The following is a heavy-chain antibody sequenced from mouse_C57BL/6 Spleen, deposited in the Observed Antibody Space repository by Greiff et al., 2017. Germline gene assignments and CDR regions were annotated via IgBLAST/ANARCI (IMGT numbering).Heavy chain of an antibody. CDR3: ARENYRGAMDY. V-gene: IGHV3-1*01. Sequence: VQLKESGPGMVKPSQSLSLTCTVTGYSITSGYDWHWIRHFPGNKLECMGYISYSGSTNYNPSLKSRISITHDTSKNHFFLKLNTVTTEDTATYYCARENYRGAMDYWGQGTTVTVSS. J-gene: IGHJ4*01. CDR2: ISYSGST. D-gene: IGHD1-1*01. CDR1: GYSITSGYD.